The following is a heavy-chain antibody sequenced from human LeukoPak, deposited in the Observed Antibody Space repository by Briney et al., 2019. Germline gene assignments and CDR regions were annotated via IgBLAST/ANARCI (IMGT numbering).Heavy chain of an antibody. CDR3: ARLDTAMVIRFDY. CDR1: GGSISSYY. J-gene: IGHJ4*02. CDR2: IYYSGST. D-gene: IGHD5-18*01. V-gene: IGHV4-59*08. Sequence: PSGTLSLTCTVSGGSISSYYWSWIRQPPGKGLEWIGYIYYSGSTNYNPSLKSRVTISVDTSKNQFSLKLSSVTAADTAVYYCARLDTAMVIRFDYWGQGTLVTVSS.